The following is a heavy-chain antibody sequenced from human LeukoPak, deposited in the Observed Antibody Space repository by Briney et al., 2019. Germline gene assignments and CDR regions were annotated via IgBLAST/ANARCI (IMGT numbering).Heavy chain of an antibody. D-gene: IGHD2-15*01. V-gene: IGHV3-49*04. Sequence: PGRSLRLSCTASGFTFGDYAMSWVRQAPGKGLEWVGFIRSKAYGGTTEYAASVKGRFTISRDDSKSIAYLQMNSLKTEDTAVYYCTRDPDLEYCSGGSCYYFDYWGQGTLVTVSS. CDR1: GFTFGDYA. CDR2: IRSKAYGGTT. J-gene: IGHJ4*02. CDR3: TRDPDLEYCSGGSCYYFDY.